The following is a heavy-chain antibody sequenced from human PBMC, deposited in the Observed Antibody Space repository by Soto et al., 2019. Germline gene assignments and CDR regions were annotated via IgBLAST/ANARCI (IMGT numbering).Heavy chain of an antibody. V-gene: IGHV4-30-4*01. J-gene: IGHJ4*02. Sequence: SETLSLTCTVSGGSTSSDDYWSWIRQPPGKGLEWIGHIYYSGNTDYNPSLKSRLAISIDTSKNQFSLKLSSVTAADTAVYFCAREGGESSDGLYYFDSWGQGSLVTVSS. D-gene: IGHD3-16*01. CDR1: GGSTSSDDY. CDR3: AREGGESSDGLYYFDS. CDR2: IYYSGNT.